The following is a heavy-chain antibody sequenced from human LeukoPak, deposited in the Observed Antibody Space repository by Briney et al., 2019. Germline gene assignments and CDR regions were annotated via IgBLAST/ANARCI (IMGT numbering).Heavy chain of an antibody. CDR2: IYYSGST. J-gene: IGHJ1*01. Sequence: SETLSLTCTVSGGSISSSSNYWGWIRQPPGKGLEWIGSIYYSGSTYFNPSLKSRITISVDTSKNQFSLKLSSVTAADTAVYYCASSGTYYYDSSGYYLQHWGQGTLVTVSS. V-gene: IGHV4-39*01. D-gene: IGHD3-22*01. CDR3: ASSGTYYYDSSGYYLQH. CDR1: GGSISSSSNY.